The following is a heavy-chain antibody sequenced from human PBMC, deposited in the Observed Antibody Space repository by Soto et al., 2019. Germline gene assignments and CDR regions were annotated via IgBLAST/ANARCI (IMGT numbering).Heavy chain of an antibody. CDR2: ISSSSSTI. CDR3: ARIPAQPWELLGY. V-gene: IGHV3-48*02. J-gene: IGHJ4*02. D-gene: IGHD1-26*01. CDR1: GFTFSSYS. Sequence: EVQLVESGGGLVQPGGSLRLSCAASGFTFSSYSMNWVRQAPGKGLEWVSYISSSSSTIYYADSVKGRFTISSDNAKNSLYLQMNSLRDEDTAVYYCARIPAQPWELLGYWGQGTLVTVSS.